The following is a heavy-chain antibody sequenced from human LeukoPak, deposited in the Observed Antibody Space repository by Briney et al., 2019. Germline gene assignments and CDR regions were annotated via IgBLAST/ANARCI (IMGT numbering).Heavy chain of an antibody. CDR1: GFPFSSYG. J-gene: IGHJ1*01. D-gene: IGHD3-16*01. CDR2: LSYDGSRK. CDR3: AKDPTPVGSMFGGYLRH. Sequence: GGSLRLSCAASGFPFSSYGMHWVRQAPGKGLEWVAVLSYDGSRKYYADSVKDRFTISRDNSKNTLFLQMSSLRPEDTAVYYCAKDPTPVGSMFGGYLRHWGQGTLVTVSS. V-gene: IGHV3-30*18.